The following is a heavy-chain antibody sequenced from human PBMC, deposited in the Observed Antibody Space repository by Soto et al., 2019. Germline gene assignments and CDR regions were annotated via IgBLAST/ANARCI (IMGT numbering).Heavy chain of an antibody. Sequence: EVQLLESGGGLVQPGGSLRLSCAASGFTFSSYAMSWVRQAPGQGLTWVSGITGSGSRSDHADSVKGRFAISRDTYKNTVYLHMNSLRVEDTAVYYCAKAAHCSSAPCYLPADVWGQGTTVSVSS. CDR3: AKAAHCSSAPCYLPADV. D-gene: IGHD2-2*01. J-gene: IGHJ6*02. CDR1: GFTFSSYA. CDR2: ITGSGSRS. V-gene: IGHV3-23*01.